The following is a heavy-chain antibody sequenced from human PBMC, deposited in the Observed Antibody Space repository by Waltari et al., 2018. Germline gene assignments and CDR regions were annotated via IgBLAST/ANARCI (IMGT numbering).Heavy chain of an antibody. CDR3: ARGVYSSSWIDYYFDY. CDR1: GGSISSYY. V-gene: IGHV4-59*01. J-gene: IGHJ4*02. D-gene: IGHD6-6*01. Sequence: QVQLQESGPGLVKPSETLSLTCTVPGGSISSYYWIWIRQPPGKGLEWIGYIYYSGSTNYNTSLKSRVTISVDTSKNQFSLKLSSVTAADTAVYYCARGVYSSSWIDYYFDYWGQGTLVTVSS. CDR2: IYYSGST.